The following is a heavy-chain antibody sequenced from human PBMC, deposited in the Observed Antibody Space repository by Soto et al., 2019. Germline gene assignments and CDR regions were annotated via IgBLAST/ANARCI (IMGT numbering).Heavy chain of an antibody. CDR2: INTKTGGT. J-gene: IGHJ5*02. Sequence: QVHLVQSGAEVKKPGASVKVSCKASGYSFTDYYMHWVRQAPGQGLEWMGWINTKTGGTNYAQRVQGRVPMTGDTSINTAYMELSRLRSDDTAVYYCARVGPTGWFDPWGQGTVVTVSS. CDR1: GYSFTDYY. V-gene: IGHV1-2*02. CDR3: ARVGPTGWFDP.